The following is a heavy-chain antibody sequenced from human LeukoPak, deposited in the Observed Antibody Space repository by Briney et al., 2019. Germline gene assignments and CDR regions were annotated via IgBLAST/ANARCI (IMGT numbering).Heavy chain of an antibody. CDR1: GYSISSGYY. V-gene: IGHV4-38-2*01. J-gene: IGHJ3*02. Sequence: PSETLSLTCAVSGYSISSGYYWGWIRPPPGKGLEWIGSIYHSGSTYYNPSLKSRVTISVDTSKNQFSLKLSSVTAADTAVYYCARADYDLDAFDIWGQGTMVTVSS. CDR3: ARADYDLDAFDI. CDR2: IYHSGST. D-gene: IGHD3-3*01.